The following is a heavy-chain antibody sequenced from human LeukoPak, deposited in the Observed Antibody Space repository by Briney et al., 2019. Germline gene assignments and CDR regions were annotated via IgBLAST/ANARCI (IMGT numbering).Heavy chain of an antibody. V-gene: IGHV3-74*01. Sequence: GGSLRLSCAASGFTFSSYWMHWVRQAPGKGLVWVSRINSDGSSTSYADSVKGRFTISRDNAKNTLYLQMNSPRAEDTAVYYCARWAYGSGSPGFDPWGQGTLVTVSS. D-gene: IGHD3-10*01. J-gene: IGHJ5*02. CDR1: GFTFSSYW. CDR2: INSDGSST. CDR3: ARWAYGSGSPGFDP.